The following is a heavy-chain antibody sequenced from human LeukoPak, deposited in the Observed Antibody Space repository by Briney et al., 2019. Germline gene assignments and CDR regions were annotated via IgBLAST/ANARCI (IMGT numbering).Heavy chain of an antibody. V-gene: IGHV1-46*01. CDR3: ARDWGGYSGYDPLWYFDL. J-gene: IGHJ2*01. Sequence: ASVKVSCKASGYTFTSYYMHWVRQAPGQGLEWMGIIYPSGGSTSYAQKFQGRVTMTRDTSTSTVYMELSSLRSEDTAVYYCARDWGGYSGYDPLWYFDLWGRGTLVTVSS. CDR2: IYPSGGST. D-gene: IGHD5-12*01. CDR1: GYTFTSYY.